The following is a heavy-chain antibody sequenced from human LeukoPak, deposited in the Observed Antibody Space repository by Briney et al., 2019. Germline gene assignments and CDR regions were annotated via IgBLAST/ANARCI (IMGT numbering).Heavy chain of an antibody. CDR2: IYVTGST. CDR3: ARHIGGGIEDMDV. CDR1: GGSIGTYY. J-gene: IGHJ6*03. V-gene: IGHV4-59*08. D-gene: IGHD3-16*02. Sequence: KASETLSLTCTVSGGSIGTYYWSWIRQSPGKGLEWIGYIYVTGSTRYNPYLQSRVTISVDTSRNQFFLKMSSVTAADTAVYYCARHIGGGIEDMDVWGKGTKVTVSS.